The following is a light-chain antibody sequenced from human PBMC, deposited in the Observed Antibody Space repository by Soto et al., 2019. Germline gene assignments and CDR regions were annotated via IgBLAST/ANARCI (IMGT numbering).Light chain of an antibody. CDR2: EVT. V-gene: IGLV2-14*01. J-gene: IGLJ1*01. CDR3: SSYTSTSTLYV. Sequence: QSALTQPASVSGSPGQSITISCTGTSSDVGGYNYVSWYQQHPDKAPKLMIYEVTNRPSGVSFRFSGSKSGNTASLTISGLQPEDEADYYCSSYTSTSTLYVFGTGIKVTVL. CDR1: SSDVGGYNY.